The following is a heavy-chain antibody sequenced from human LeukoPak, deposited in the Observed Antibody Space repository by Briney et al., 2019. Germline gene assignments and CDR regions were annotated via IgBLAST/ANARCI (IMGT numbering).Heavy chain of an antibody. CDR3: ARPSDSFSPGANGFDL. CDR1: GDSIRSNNYY. D-gene: IGHD2-21*02. Sequence: ASETLSLTCAVSGDSIRSNNYYWGWIRQPPGKGLEWIGSIHYSGTTYYNASLKSRVTISVDTSKNQFSLKLTSVTAADTAVYYCARPSDSFSPGANGFDLWGQGTMVSVSS. J-gene: IGHJ3*01. CDR2: IHYSGTT. V-gene: IGHV4-39*01.